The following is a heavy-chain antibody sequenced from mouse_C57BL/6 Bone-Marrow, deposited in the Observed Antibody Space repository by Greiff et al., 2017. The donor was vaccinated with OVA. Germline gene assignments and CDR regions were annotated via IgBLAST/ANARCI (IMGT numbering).Heavy chain of an antibody. CDR3: ARQLRLNMGYAMDY. J-gene: IGHJ4*01. CDR2: INSDGGST. V-gene: IGHV5-2*01. Sequence: EVKLMESGGGLVQPGESLKLSCESNEYEFPSHDMSWVRKTPEKRLELVAAINSDGGSTYYPDTMERRFIISRDNTKKTLYLQMSSLRSEDTALYYCARQLRLNMGYAMDYWGQGTSVTVSS. CDR1: EYEFPSHD. D-gene: IGHD3-2*02.